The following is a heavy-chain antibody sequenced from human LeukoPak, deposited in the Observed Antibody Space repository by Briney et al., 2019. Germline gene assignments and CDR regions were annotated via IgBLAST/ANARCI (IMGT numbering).Heavy chain of an antibody. V-gene: IGHV3-11*06. CDR1: GFTFSDYY. CDR2: ISSSSSYT. Sequence: GGSLRLSCAASGFTFSDYYMSWIRQAPGKGLEWVSYISSSSSYTNYADSVKGRFTISSDNAKNSLYLQMNSLRAEDTAVYYCASRGGYEPFDYWGQGTLVTVSS. CDR3: ASRGGYEPFDY. D-gene: IGHD3-16*01. J-gene: IGHJ4*02.